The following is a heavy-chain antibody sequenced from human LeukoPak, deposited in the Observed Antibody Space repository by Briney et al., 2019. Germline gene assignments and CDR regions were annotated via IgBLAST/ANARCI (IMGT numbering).Heavy chain of an antibody. CDR1: GGSVSSGSYY. J-gene: IGHJ4*02. D-gene: IGHD4-23*01. CDR3: ARSGTTVVTPIDY. Sequence: SETLSLTCTVSGGSVSSGSYYWSWIRQPPGKGLEWIGYIYYSGSTNYNPSLKSRVTISVDTSKNQFSLKLSSVTAADTAVYYCARSGTTVVTPIDYWGQGTLVTVSS. CDR2: IYYSGST. V-gene: IGHV4-61*01.